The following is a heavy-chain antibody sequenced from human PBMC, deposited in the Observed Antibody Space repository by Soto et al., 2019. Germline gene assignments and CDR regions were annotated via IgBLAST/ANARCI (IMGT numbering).Heavy chain of an antibody. J-gene: IGHJ1*01. CDR1: GDSFSNFK. CDR3: ARGNRALITSFFAD. D-gene: IGHD3-3*01. V-gene: IGHV4-59*01. CDR2: FHGSGNS. Sequence: XETLSLSCTDSGDSFSNFKWSWIRQPPGKGLEWIGHFHGSGNSGYNPSLENRVSIGLGRSANQFSLKLRSVSAADTAIYYCARGNRALITSFFADWGQGRPVTVSS.